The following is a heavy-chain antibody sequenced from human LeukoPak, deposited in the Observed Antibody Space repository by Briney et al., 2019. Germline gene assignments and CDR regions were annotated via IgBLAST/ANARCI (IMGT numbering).Heavy chain of an antibody. CDR1: GFTFSDYY. D-gene: IGHD2-15*01. CDR2: ISSSGSTI. V-gene: IGHV3-11*01. Sequence: PGGSLRLSCAASGFTFSDYYMSWIRQAPGKGLEWVSYISSSGSTIYYADSVKGRFTISRDNAKNSLYLQMNSLRAEDTAVYYCARGPYCSGGSCNGGLFDYWGQGTLVTVSS. J-gene: IGHJ4*02. CDR3: ARGPYCSGGSCNGGLFDY.